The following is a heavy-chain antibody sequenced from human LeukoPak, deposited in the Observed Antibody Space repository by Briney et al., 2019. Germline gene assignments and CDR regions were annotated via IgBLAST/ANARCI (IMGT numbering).Heavy chain of an antibody. CDR2: IYYSGST. CDR1: GGSISSGDYY. CDR3: ARVGGCSGGSCYSGDWFDP. D-gene: IGHD2-15*01. Sequence: PSQTLSLTCTVSGGSISSGDYYWSWIRQPPRKGLEWIGYIYYSGSTYYNPSLKSRVTISVDTSKNQFSLKLSSVTAADTAVYYCARVGGCSGGSCYSGDWFDPWGQGTLVTVSS. J-gene: IGHJ5*02. V-gene: IGHV4-30-4*01.